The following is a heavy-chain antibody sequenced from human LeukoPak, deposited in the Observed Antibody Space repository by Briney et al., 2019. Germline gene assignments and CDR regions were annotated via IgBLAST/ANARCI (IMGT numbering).Heavy chain of an antibody. D-gene: IGHD3-22*01. CDR1: GFTFSSYS. CDR2: ISGSGGST. Sequence: GGSLRLSCAASGFTFSSYSMNWVRQAPGKGLEWVSAISGSGGSTYYADSVKGRFTISRDNSKNTLYLQMNSLRAEDTAVYYCAKDLGDYYDSSGYRDYWGQGTLVTVSS. CDR3: AKDLGDYYDSSGYRDY. V-gene: IGHV3-23*01. J-gene: IGHJ4*02.